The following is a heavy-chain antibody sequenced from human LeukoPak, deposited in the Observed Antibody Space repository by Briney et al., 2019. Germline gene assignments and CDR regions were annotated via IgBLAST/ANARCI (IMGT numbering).Heavy chain of an antibody. Sequence: GGSLRLSCAASGFSFSNNWMFWVRQAPGKGLEWVATMNQDGRERFYVDSVRGRLTIYRDNTKHSLYLQMNSLRAEDTAMYFCATGTYRERFYSWGQGTLVTVSS. CDR1: GFSFSNNW. D-gene: IGHD3-16*02. CDR2: MNQDGRER. CDR3: ATGTYRERFYS. V-gene: IGHV3-7*01. J-gene: IGHJ4*02.